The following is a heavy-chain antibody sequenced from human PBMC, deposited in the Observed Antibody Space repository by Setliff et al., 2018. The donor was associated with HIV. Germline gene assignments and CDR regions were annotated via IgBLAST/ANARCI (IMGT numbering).Heavy chain of an antibody. CDR1: GFTFSSHS. Sequence: PGGSLRLSCAASGFTFSSHSMNWVRQAPGKGLEWVSTIYSGAGIFYADSVRGRFTISTDNSENTLYLQMNSLRAEDTAVYYCAKERNPYYYDSSGPYDAFDVWGQGTMVTVSS. J-gene: IGHJ3*01. CDR2: IYSGAGI. CDR3: AKERNPYYYDSSGPYDAFDV. D-gene: IGHD3-22*01. V-gene: IGHV3-53*01.